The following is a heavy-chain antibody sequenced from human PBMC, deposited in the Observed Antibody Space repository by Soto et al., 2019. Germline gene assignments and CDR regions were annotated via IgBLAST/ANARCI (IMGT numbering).Heavy chain of an antibody. D-gene: IGHD6-13*01. CDR1: GGSFSGYY. CDR2: INHSGST. Sequence: SETLSLTCAVYGGSFSGYYCSWIRQPPGKGLEWIGEINHSGSTNYNPSLKSRVTISVDTSKNQFSLKLSSVTAADTAVYYCARRIAAASQIKWFDPCGQGTLVTVSS. CDR3: ARRIAAASQIKWFDP. J-gene: IGHJ5*02. V-gene: IGHV4-34*01.